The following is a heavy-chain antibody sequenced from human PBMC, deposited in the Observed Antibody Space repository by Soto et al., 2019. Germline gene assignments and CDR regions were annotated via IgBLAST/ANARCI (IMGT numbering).Heavy chain of an antibody. J-gene: IGHJ6*02. Sequence: GGSLRLSCAASGFTFSSYAISLVRQAPGKGLEWVSAISGSGGSTYYADSVKGRFTISTDNSKNTPYLQRNSLKSEDTAVYYCAQDPEGGFLEWVYPYHTYYYSGMDVWGQGTTVTVSS. CDR2: ISGSGGST. CDR1: GFTFSSYA. D-gene: IGHD3-3*01. CDR3: AQDPEGGFLEWVYPYHTYYYSGMDV. V-gene: IGHV3-23*01.